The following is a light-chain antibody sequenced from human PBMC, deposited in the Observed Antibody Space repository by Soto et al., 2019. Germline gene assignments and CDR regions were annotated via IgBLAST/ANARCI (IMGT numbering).Light chain of an antibody. CDR3: VPDYNYPQT. CDR1: QRIRND. Sequence: ASQSTPSPSALSAAVGGRITITCLASQRIRNDLGWFQQKPVKAPRLLIYADSSLQSGVPSRFSGSGSGTDFTLTLRSLQPEHFATYYCVPDYNYPQTFGQGTKVDIK. CDR2: ADS. J-gene: IGKJ1*01. V-gene: IGKV1-6*01.